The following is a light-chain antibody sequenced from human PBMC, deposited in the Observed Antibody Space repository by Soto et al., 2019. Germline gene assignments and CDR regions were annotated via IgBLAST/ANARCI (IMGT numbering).Light chain of an antibody. Sequence: SYELTQPPSVSVAPGQTARITCGGNSIGSKSVHWYQQMPGQAPVLVVYDDSDRPSGIPKRISGSNSGNTATLTISSVEAGDEADYYCQVWDSSSNHYVFGGGTQLTVL. CDR2: DDS. CDR3: QVWDSSSNHYV. V-gene: IGLV3-21*02. CDR1: SIGSKS. J-gene: IGLJ7*01.